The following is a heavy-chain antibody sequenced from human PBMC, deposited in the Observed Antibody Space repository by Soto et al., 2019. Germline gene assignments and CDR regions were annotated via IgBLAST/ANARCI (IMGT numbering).Heavy chain of an antibody. D-gene: IGHD3-22*01. Sequence: GGSLRLSCAASGFTFSSYWMSWVRQAPGKGLEWVANIKQDGSEKYYVDSVKGRFTISRDNAKNSLYLQMNSLRAEDTAVYYCARRAYYDSSGYYSYYYYGMDVWGQGTTVTVSS. V-gene: IGHV3-7*01. J-gene: IGHJ6*02. CDR3: ARRAYYDSSGYYSYYYYGMDV. CDR2: IKQDGSEK. CDR1: GFTFSSYW.